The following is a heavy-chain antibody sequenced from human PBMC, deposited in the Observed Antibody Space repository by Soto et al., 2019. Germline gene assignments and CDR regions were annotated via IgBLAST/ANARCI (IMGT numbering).Heavy chain of an antibody. CDR3: ARDRNPPPALRD. D-gene: IGHD4-17*01. V-gene: IGHV4-59*01. CDR1: GGSLRTCY. CDR2: IYYSGST. Sequence: PETLCVTSTVSGGSLRTCYWRWFRQLPGKGLEWIGYIYYSGSTNYNPSLKSRVTISVDTSKNKFSLKMTYLTAADTALYYWARDRNPPPALRDWGHGTLVTVS. J-gene: IGHJ4*01.